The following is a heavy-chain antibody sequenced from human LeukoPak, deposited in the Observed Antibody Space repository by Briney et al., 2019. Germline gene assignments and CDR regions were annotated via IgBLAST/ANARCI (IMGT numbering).Heavy chain of an antibody. CDR1: GFTFRNHG. V-gene: IGHV3-33*01. Sequence: GGSLRLSCAASGFTFRNHGMHWVRQAPGKGLEWAAVIYYDGSIEYYADSVKGRFTISRDNAKNSLSLQMNNLRVEDTAVYYCARAGSHWHYVYWGQGTVVTVSS. D-gene: IGHD3-10*01. CDR2: IYYDGSIE. J-gene: IGHJ4*02. CDR3: ARAGSHWHYVY.